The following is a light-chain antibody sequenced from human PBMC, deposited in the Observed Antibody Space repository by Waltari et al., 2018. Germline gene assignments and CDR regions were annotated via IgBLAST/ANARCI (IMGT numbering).Light chain of an antibody. CDR3: AAWDDSPSGYV. CDR2: DDN. Sequence: HSVLTQPPSAAGTPGQRVTISCSGSSSNIGTHHVYWYQQFPGRAPRLLIYDDNQRPSGVPSRFSGSQSGTSAALVISGLRSDDEANYYCAAWDDSPSGYVFGTGTEVTVL. V-gene: IGLV1-47*01. CDR1: SSNIGTHH. J-gene: IGLJ1*01.